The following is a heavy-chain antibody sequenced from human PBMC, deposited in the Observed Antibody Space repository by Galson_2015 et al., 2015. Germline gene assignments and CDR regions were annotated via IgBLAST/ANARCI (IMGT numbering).Heavy chain of an antibody. CDR2: ISAYNGNT. Sequence: SVKVSCKASGYTFTSYGISWVRQAPGQGLEWMGWISAYNGNTNYAQQLQGRVTMTADTSTSTAYMALRRLSSDDPAVYHCASSLATGGYGECGRDDWGQGTTVTVAS. CDR1: GYTFTSYG. V-gene: IGHV1-18*01. CDR3: ASSLATGGYGECGRDD. D-gene: IGHD5-12*01. J-gene: IGHJ6*02.